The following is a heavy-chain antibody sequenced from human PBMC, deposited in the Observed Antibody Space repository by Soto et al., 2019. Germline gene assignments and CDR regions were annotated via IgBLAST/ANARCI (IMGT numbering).Heavy chain of an antibody. J-gene: IGHJ1*01. CDR3: AKPRTTFFELFPPPSFHH. CDR1: GYTFTSYI. CDR2: INAGNGNT. Sequence: ASVKVSCKASGYTFTSYIIHWVRQAPGQRLEWMGWINAGNGNTTYSPKFQGRVTIARDASASTAYMELSGLRSEDTAVYYCAKPRTTFFELFPPPSFHHWGQGTLVTVSS. V-gene: IGHV1-3*01. D-gene: IGHD3-3*01.